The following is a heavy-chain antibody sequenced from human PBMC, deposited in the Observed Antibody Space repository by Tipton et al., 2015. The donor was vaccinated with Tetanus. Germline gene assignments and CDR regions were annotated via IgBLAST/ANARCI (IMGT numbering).Heavy chain of an antibody. J-gene: IGHJ4*02. CDR2: IYYSGST. CDR3: ARVVATIRGRKDFDY. CDR1: GGSISSGDYY. D-gene: IGHD5-12*01. Sequence: TLSLTCTVSGGSISSGDYYWSWIRQPPGKGLEWIGYIYYSGSTYYNPSLKSRVTISVDTSKNQFSRKLSSVTAADTAVYYCARVVATIRGRKDFDYWGQGTLVTVSS. V-gene: IGHV4-30-4*01.